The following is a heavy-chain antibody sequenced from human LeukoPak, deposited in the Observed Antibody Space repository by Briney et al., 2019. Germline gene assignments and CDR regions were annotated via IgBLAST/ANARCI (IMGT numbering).Heavy chain of an antibody. CDR2: IYYSGST. CDR3: ARAVEMATIRVGYYFDY. CDR1: GGSISSYY. J-gene: IGHJ4*02. Sequence: SETLSLTCTVSGGSISSYYWSWIRQPPGKGLEWIGYIYYSGSTNYNPSLKSRVTISVDTSKNQFSLKLSSVTAADTAVYYCARAVEMATIRVGYYFDYWGQGTLVTVSS. D-gene: IGHD5-24*01. V-gene: IGHV4-59*01.